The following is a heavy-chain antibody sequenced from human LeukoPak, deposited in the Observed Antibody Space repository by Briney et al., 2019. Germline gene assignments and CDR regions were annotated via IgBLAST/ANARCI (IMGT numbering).Heavy chain of an antibody. Sequence: GGSLRLSCAASGFTFRNYAMSWVRQAPGKGLEWVSAISGSGGSTYYADSVKGRFTISRDNSKNTLYLQMNSLRAEDTAVYYCAKGYSLYNWNYVENYFDYWGQGTLVTVSS. CDR1: GFTFRNYA. CDR3: AKGYSLYNWNYVENYFDY. J-gene: IGHJ4*02. D-gene: IGHD1-7*01. V-gene: IGHV3-23*01. CDR2: ISGSGGST.